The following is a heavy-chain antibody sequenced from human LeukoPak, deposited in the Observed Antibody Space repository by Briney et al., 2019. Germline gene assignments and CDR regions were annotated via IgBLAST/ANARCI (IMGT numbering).Heavy chain of an antibody. CDR1: GFTVDSNY. Sequence: PGGSLRLSCAASGFTVDSNYLSWVRQAPGKGLEWVSAISISGSKTYYADSVKGRFTISRDNSKNTLYLQMNSLRAEDTAVYYCANEIRPNDYWGQGTQVTVSS. CDR3: ANEIRPNDY. D-gene: IGHD4-17*01. J-gene: IGHJ4*02. CDR2: ISISGSKT. V-gene: IGHV3-23*01.